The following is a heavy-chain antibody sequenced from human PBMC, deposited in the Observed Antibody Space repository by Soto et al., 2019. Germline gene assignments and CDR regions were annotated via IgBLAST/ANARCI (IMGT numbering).Heavy chain of an antibody. CDR3: ARLEGLAASSYYFDY. J-gene: IGHJ4*02. V-gene: IGHV4-59*08. CDR2: IYYSGST. Sequence: SETLSLTCTVSGGSIGSYYWSWIRQPPGKGLEWIGYIYYSGSTNYNPSLKSRVTISVDTSKNKFSLKLNSVTAADSAVYFCARLEGLAASSYYFDYWGQGTLVTVSS. CDR1: GGSIGSYY. D-gene: IGHD3-9*01.